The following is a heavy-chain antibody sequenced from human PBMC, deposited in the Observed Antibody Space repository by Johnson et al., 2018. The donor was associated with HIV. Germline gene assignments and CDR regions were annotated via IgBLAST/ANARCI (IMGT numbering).Heavy chain of an antibody. J-gene: IGHJ3*02. CDR3: AREFYCTGGVCYLGDAFDI. Sequence: VQLVESGGGLIQPGGSLRLSCAASGFTVSSNYMSWVRQAPGKGLEWVSVIYSGGSTYYADSVKGRFTISRDNAKKSLYLQMNSLRAEDTAVYYCAREFYCTGGVCYLGDAFDIWGQGTMVTVSS. V-gene: IGHV3-53*01. D-gene: IGHD2-8*02. CDR1: GFTVSSNY. CDR2: IYSGGST.